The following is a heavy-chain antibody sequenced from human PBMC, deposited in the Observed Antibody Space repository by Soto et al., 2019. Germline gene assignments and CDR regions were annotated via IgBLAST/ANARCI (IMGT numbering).Heavy chain of an antibody. CDR3: ARAIDFWSGYYHERRTGNWFDP. D-gene: IGHD3-3*01. CDR1: GYTFTSYY. Sequence: EASVKVSCKASGYTFTSYYMHWVRQAPGQGLEWMGIVNPGGGSTSYAQKFQGRVTMTRDTSTSTVYMELSSLRSEDTAVYYCARAIDFWSGYYHERRTGNWFDPWGQGTLVTVSS. J-gene: IGHJ5*02. V-gene: IGHV1-46*03. CDR2: VNPGGGST.